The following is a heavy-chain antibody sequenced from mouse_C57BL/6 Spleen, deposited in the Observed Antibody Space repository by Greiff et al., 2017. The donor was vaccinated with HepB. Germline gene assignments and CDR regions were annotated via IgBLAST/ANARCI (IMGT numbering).Heavy chain of an antibody. CDR1: GFTFSSYG. CDR3: ARPSYDYDSLYAMDY. V-gene: IGHV5-6*01. J-gene: IGHJ4*01. Sequence: EVQGVESGGDLVKPGGSLKLSCAASGFTFSSYGMSWVRQTPDKRLEWVATISSGGSYTYYPDCVKGRFTISRDNAKNTLYLQMSSLKSEDTAMYYCARPSYDYDSLYAMDYWGQGTSVTVSS. CDR2: ISSGGSYT. D-gene: IGHD2-4*01.